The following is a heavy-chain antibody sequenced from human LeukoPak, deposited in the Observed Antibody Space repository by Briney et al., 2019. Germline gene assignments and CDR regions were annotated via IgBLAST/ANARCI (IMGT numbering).Heavy chain of an antibody. J-gene: IGHJ3*02. CDR1: GGSFSDYY. CDR2: INHSGST. CDR3: ARGRDYYDSSGYGSGAFDI. Sequence: SETLSLTCAVYGGSFSDYYWSWIRQPPGKGLEWIGEINHSGSTNYNPSLKSRVTISVDTSKNQFSLKLSSVTAADTAVYYCARGRDYYDSSGYGSGAFDIWGQGTMVTVSS. D-gene: IGHD3-22*01. V-gene: IGHV4-34*01.